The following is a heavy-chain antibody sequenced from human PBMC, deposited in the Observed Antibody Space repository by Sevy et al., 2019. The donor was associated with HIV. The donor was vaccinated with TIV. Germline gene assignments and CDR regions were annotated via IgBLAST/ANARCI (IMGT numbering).Heavy chain of an antibody. J-gene: IGHJ4*02. Sequence: GGSLRLSCVASGFTFSFYDMHWVRQATGKGLEWVSGFGIAGDTYYAGSAKGRFTISRDNAKNSLYLQMNSLRAGDTAVYYCARKSTSYSHFDYWGQGTLVTVSS. CDR1: GFTFSFYD. V-gene: IGHV3-13*01. D-gene: IGHD1-26*01. CDR2: FGIAGDT. CDR3: ARKSTSYSHFDY.